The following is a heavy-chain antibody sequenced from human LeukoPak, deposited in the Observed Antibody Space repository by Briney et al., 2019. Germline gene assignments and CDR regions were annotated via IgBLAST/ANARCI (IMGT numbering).Heavy chain of an antibody. D-gene: IGHD5-18*01. CDR3: AREGLRGYSYGALDY. V-gene: IGHV4-59*01. CDR1: GGSISSYY. CDR2: IYYSGST. Sequence: SETLSLTCTVSGGSISSYYWSWIRQPPGKGLEWIGYIYYSGSTNYNPSLKSRVTISVDTSKNQFSLKLSSVTAADTAVYYCAREGLRGYSYGALDYWGQGTLVTVSS. J-gene: IGHJ4*02.